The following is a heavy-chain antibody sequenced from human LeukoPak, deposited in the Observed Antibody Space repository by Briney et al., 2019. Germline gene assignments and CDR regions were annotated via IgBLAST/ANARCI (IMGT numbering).Heavy chain of an antibody. Sequence: ASVTVSCKTSGYTFTGYYIHWVRQAPGQGLEWMGWINPISGGTNYAQKFQDRVTMTRATSISTAYMELSRLRSDDTAIYYCARDREHYFDYWGQGTLVTVSS. J-gene: IGHJ4*02. V-gene: IGHV1-2*02. CDR2: INPISGGT. D-gene: IGHD1-26*01. CDR3: ARDREHYFDY. CDR1: GYTFTGYY.